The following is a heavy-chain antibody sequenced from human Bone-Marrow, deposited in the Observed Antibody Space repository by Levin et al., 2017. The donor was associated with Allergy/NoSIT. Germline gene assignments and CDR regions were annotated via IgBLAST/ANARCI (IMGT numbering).Heavy chain of an antibody. CDR2: IIPIFGTA. D-gene: IGHD6-19*01. CDR1: GGTFSSYA. J-gene: IGHJ4*02. Sequence: SVKVSCKASGGTFSSYAISWVRQAPGQGLEWMGGIIPIFGTANYAQKFQGRVTITADKSTSTAYMELSSLRSEDTAVYYCASHVLTGYSSGWYAGWGQGTLVTVSS. CDR3: ASHVLTGYSSGWYAG. V-gene: IGHV1-69*06.